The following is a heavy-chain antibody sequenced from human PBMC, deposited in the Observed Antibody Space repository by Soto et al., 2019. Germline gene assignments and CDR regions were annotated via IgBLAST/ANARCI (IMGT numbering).Heavy chain of an antibody. D-gene: IGHD3-10*01. V-gene: IGHV3-53*02. Sequence: QLVETGGGLIQPGTSLTLSCAASGFSVSRKYMTWVRQAPGKGLEWVSFVYSGGATFYAASVKGRFILSRDDSQNTMYHQMNNLRAEATAVYYCARVPGRLWGRGTLVTVAP. CDR3: ARVPGRL. CDR1: GFSVSRKY. CDR2: VYSGGAT. J-gene: IGHJ4*02.